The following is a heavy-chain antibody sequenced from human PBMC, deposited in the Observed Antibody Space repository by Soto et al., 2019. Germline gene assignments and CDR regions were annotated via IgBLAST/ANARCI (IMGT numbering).Heavy chain of an antibody. Sequence: GGSLRLSCAASGFTFSGSAMHWVRQASGKGLEWVGRIRSKANSYATAYAASVKGRFTISRDDSKNTAYLQMNSLKTEDTYVYYCNRIAPGTTAFDIWGQGTMVTVSS. CDR3: NRIAPGTTAFDI. D-gene: IGHD1-7*01. V-gene: IGHV3-73*01. CDR1: GFTFSGSA. J-gene: IGHJ3*02. CDR2: IRSKANSYAT.